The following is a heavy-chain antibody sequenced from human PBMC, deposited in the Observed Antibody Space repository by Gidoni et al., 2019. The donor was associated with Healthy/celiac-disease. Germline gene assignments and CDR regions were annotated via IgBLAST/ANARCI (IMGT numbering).Heavy chain of an antibody. J-gene: IGHJ6*02. CDR3: ARDDAYDSSEYYYGMDV. V-gene: IGHV3-21*01. D-gene: IGHD3-22*01. CDR1: GFTFSSYR. CDR2: ISSSSSYI. Sequence: EVQLVESGGGLVKPGGSLRLSCAASGFTFSSYRMNWVRQAPGKGLEWVSYISSSSSYIYYADSVKGRFTISRDNAKNSLYLQMNSLRAEDTAVYYCARDDAYDSSEYYYGMDVWGQGTTVTVSS.